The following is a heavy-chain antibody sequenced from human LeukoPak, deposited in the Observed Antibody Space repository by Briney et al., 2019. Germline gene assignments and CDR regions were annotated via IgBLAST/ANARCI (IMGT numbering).Heavy chain of an antibody. D-gene: IGHD2/OR15-2a*01. J-gene: IGHJ4*02. CDR1: GGSISSYY. CDR2: MYYSGST. Sequence: TSETPSLTCTVSGGSISSYYWSWIRQPPGKGLEWIGYMYYSGSTNYNPSLKSRVTISVDTSKNQFSLKLSSVTAADTAVYYCASFSTAFDYWGQGTLVTVSS. CDR3: ASFSTAFDY. V-gene: IGHV4-59*01.